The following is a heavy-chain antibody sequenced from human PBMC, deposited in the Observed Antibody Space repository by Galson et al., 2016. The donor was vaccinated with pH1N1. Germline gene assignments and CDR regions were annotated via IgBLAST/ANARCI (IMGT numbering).Heavy chain of an antibody. Sequence: SLRLSCAASGFTFSSYAMAWVRQAPGKGLECVSTITGSGGGTYYADSVKGRFTFSRDNSKNTLYLQMSSLRAEDTAVYYCAKAPTVTANGRTYFDYWGQGVRVIVSS. D-gene: IGHD4-23*01. J-gene: IGHJ4*02. CDR2: ITGSGGGT. V-gene: IGHV3-23*01. CDR3: AKAPTVTANGRTYFDY. CDR1: GFTFSSYA.